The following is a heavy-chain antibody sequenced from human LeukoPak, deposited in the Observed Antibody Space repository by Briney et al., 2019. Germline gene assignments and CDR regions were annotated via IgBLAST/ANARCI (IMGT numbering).Heavy chain of an antibody. CDR3: ARRNCSGGSCSAHYYYYYMDV. CDR2: ISDYNGNT. Sequence: GASVKVSCKASGYTFSSYGISWVRQAPGQGLEWMGWISDYNGNTNYAQNFQGRVTMTTDTSTSTVNMELRSLRSDDTAVYYCARRNCSGGSCSAHYYYYYMDVWGKGTTVTVSS. J-gene: IGHJ6*03. CDR1: GYTFSSYG. D-gene: IGHD2-15*01. V-gene: IGHV1-18*01.